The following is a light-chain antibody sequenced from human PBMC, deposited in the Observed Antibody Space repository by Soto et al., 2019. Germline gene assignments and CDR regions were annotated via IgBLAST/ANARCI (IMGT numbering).Light chain of an antibody. J-gene: IGKJ1*01. V-gene: IGKV1-12*01. CDR2: AAS. CDR3: KQANSFPRT. Sequence: DIQMTQSPSSVPASIGDRVTITCRASQGVSNDLAWYQQRPGKAPELLIYAASRLRSGVPSRFSGSGSGTDFTLTISSLQPEDFATYNCKQANSFPRTFGQGTKVEIK. CDR1: QGVSND.